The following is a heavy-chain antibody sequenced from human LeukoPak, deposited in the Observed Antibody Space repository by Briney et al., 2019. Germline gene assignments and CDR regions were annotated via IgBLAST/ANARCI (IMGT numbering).Heavy chain of an antibody. CDR1: GLTFGRYW. CDR3: AIALLSGFDY. CDR2: INSDGSST. D-gene: IGHD6-19*01. Sequence: PAGSMRLSCAAYGLTFGRYWMHWVRQAPGKGLGWVSRINSDGSSTSYADSVKGRFTISRDNAKNTLYLQMNSLRAEDTAVYYCAIALLSGFDYWGQGTLGAVSS. J-gene: IGHJ4*02. V-gene: IGHV3-74*01.